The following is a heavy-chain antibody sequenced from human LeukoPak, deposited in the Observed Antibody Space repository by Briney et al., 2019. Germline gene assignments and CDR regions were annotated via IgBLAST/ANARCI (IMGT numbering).Heavy chain of an antibody. V-gene: IGHV4-39*01. Sequence: PSETLSLTCTVSGGFIGSSRFYWAWIRQTPGKGLEWIGSLAYSGSTYYKSSLKSRVTLSVDAAKNQFSLNLTSVTAADTALFYCASSTSYYYDTSGYFEYWGQGILVTVSS. CDR3: ASSTSYYYDTSGYFEY. J-gene: IGHJ4*02. CDR1: GGFIGSSRFY. D-gene: IGHD3-22*01. CDR2: LAYSGST.